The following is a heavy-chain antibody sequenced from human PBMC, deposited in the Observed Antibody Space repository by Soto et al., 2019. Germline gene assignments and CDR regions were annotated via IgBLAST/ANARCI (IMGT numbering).Heavy chain of an antibody. Sequence: EVQLVESGGGVVQPGGSLRLSCVDSGFTFSNNWMHWVRRAPGKRLEWVSRMNSDGSTTNYADSVRGRFTISRDNAKNTLYLQMSSLSVEDKAVYYCARGPRGWFGFDYWGQGALVPVSS. CDR1: GFTFSNNW. D-gene: IGHD6-19*01. J-gene: IGHJ4*02. CDR2: MNSDGSTT. V-gene: IGHV3-74*01. CDR3: ARGPRGWFGFDY.